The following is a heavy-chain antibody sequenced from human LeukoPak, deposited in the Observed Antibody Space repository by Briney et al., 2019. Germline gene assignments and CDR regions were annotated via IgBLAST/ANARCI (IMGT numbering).Heavy chain of an antibody. J-gene: IGHJ4*02. Sequence: ASVKVSCKASGYTFTSYDINWVRQATGQGLEWMGWMNPNSGNTGYAQKFQGRVTITRNTSISTAYMELSSLRSEDTAVYYCARDGSLDFLAAAGTNAFDYWGQGTLVTVSS. V-gene: IGHV1-8*03. D-gene: IGHD6-13*01. CDR2: MNPNSGNT. CDR3: ARDGSLDFLAAAGTNAFDY. CDR1: GYTFTSYD.